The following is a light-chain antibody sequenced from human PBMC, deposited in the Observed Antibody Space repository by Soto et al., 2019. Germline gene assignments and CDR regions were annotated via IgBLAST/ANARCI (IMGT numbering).Light chain of an antibody. Sequence: EMVLTQSPATLSVSTGERATLSCRASQSLSNNLAWYQQKPGQAPRLLIYGASTRATGIPARLSGSGSGTDFTLTISSLQSEDFAVYHCQHRGTFGQGTKVEIK. CDR1: QSLSNN. CDR3: QHRGT. J-gene: IGKJ1*01. CDR2: GAS. V-gene: IGKV3-15*01.